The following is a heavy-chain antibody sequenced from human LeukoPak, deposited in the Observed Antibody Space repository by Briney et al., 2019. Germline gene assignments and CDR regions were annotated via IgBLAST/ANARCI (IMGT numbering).Heavy chain of an antibody. J-gene: IGHJ6*03. D-gene: IGHD3-10*01. CDR3: ARQFTMVRGVIRYYYMDV. CDR1: GGSFSGYY. V-gene: IGHV4-34*01. CDR2: INHSGST. Sequence: ASETLSLTCAVYGGSFSGYYWSWIRQPPGKGLEWIGEINHSGSTSYNPSLKSRVTISVDTSKNQFSLKLSSVTAADTTVYYCARQFTMVRGVIRYYYMDVWGKGTTVTISS.